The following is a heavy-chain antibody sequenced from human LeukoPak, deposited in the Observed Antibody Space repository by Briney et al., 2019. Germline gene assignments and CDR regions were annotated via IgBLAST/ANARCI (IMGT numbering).Heavy chain of an antibody. J-gene: IGHJ4*02. Sequence: PGGSLRLSCAASGFTFSSYAMSWVRQAPGKGLEWVSAISGSGGSTYYADSVKGRFTISRDNSKNTLYLQMNSLRAEDTAVYYCAARPEWYDSGGYYFGPLLDYWGQGTLVTVSS. CDR1: GFTFSSYA. CDR2: ISGSGGST. CDR3: AARPEWYDSGGYYFGPLLDY. D-gene: IGHD3-22*01. V-gene: IGHV3-23*01.